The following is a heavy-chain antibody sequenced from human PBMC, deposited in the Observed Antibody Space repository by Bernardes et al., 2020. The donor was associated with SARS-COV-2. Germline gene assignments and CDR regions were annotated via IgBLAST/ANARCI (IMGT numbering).Heavy chain of an antibody. Sequence: SETLSLTCTVSGGSISSSSYYWGWIRQPPGKGLEWIGSIYYSGSTYYNPSLKSRVTISVDTSKNQFSLKLSSVTAADTAVYYCARLDSYGSGSYYKRDYFDYWGQGTLVTVSS. CDR1: GGSISSSSYY. CDR3: ARLDSYGSGSYYKRDYFDY. V-gene: IGHV4-39*01. CDR2: IYYSGST. J-gene: IGHJ4*02. D-gene: IGHD3-10*01.